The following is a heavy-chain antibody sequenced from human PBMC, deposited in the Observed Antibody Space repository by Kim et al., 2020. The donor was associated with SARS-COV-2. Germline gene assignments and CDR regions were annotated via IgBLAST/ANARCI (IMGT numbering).Heavy chain of an antibody. CDR2: INTNTWNP. CDR3: AREAAAGTCYYYYGMDV. CDR1: GYTFTSYA. V-gene: IGHV7-4-1*02. D-gene: IGHD6-13*01. Sequence: ASVKVSCKASGYTFTSYAMNCLRQAPGQGLEWIGWINTNTWNPTYAQGFTGRFVFSLDTSVRTAYLQISSLKAEDTAVYYCAREAAAGTCYYYYGMDVWGQGTTVTVSS. J-gene: IGHJ6*02.